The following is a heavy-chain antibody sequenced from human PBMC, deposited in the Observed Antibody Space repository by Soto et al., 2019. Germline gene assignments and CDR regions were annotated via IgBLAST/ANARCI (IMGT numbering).Heavy chain of an antibody. J-gene: IGHJ4*02. V-gene: IGHV1-69*04. CDR2: IIPILGIA. D-gene: IGHD6-6*01. CDR3: ARDTEEEQLVPGFDY. CDR1: GGTFSSYT. Sequence: ASVKVSCKASGGTFSSYTISWVRQAPGQGLEWMGRIIPILGIANYAQKFQGRVTITADKSTSTAYMELSSLRSEDTAVYYCARDTEEEQLVPGFDYWGQGTLVTVSS.